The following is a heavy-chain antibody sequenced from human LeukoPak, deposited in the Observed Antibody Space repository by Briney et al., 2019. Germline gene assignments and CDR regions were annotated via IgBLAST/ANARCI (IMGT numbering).Heavy chain of an antibody. CDR3: ARDLNLAPCYGSGGTLLD. CDR1: GFTFSSYW. D-gene: IGHD3-10*01. CDR2: IKQDGSEK. V-gene: IGHV3-7*01. J-gene: IGHJ4*02. Sequence: GGSLRLSCAASGFTFSSYWMSWVRQAPGKGLEWVANIKQDGSEKYYVDSVKGRFTISRDNAKNSLYLQMNSLRAEDTAVYYCARDLNLAPCYGSGGTLLDWGQGTLVTVSS.